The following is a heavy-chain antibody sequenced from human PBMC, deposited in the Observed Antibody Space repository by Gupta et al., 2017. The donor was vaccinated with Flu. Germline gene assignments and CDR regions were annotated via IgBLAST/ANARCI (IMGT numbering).Heavy chain of an antibody. D-gene: IGHD1-7*01. J-gene: IGHJ6*02. CDR1: YG. V-gene: IGHV3-30*18. CDR2: ISYDGSNK. CDR3: AKXWKWNYNNYGMNV. Sequence: YGMHWVRQAPGKGLEWVAVISYDGSNKYYADSVKGRFTISRDNSKNTLYLQMNSLRTEDXAVYHCAKXWKWNYNNYGMNVWGQGTTVTVSS.